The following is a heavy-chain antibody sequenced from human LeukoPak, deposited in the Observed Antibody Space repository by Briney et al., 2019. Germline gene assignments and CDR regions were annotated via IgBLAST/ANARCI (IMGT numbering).Heavy chain of an antibody. CDR2: IYYGVST. Sequence: SETLSLTCTVSGGSISSYYWSWIRQPPGKGLEWIGYIYYGVSTNYNPSLKSRVTISIDTSKSQFSLKLSSVTAADTAVYYCARRTSYIAVADTWWFDPWGQGTLVTVSS. CDR3: ARRTSYIAVADTWWFDP. D-gene: IGHD6-19*01. CDR1: GGSISSYY. V-gene: IGHV4-59*08. J-gene: IGHJ5*02.